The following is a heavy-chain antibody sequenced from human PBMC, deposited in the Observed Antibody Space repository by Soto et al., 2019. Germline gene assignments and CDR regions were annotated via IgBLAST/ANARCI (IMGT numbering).Heavy chain of an antibody. CDR2: ISSDGNNQ. Sequence: ESGGGVVQPGTSLRLSCAASGFTSSRFVIHWVRQAPGTGLEWLAVISSDGNNQYYADYVKGRFTISRDNSKKTLYLQVNSLKAEETAVYFCTKERGVLDAFDIWGQWTMVTVSS. CDR1: GFTSSRFV. D-gene: IGHD3-10*01. V-gene: IGHV3-30*18. CDR3: TKERGVLDAFDI. J-gene: IGHJ3*02.